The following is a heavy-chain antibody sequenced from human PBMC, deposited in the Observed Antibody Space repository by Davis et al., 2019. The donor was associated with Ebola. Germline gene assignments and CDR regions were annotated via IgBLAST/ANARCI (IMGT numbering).Heavy chain of an antibody. CDR2: IVRGESKS. Sequence: GESLKISCAGSGFTFTSYWIRWVRHFPQKVLEWKGIIVRGESKSRYCPSFQGQVTISADKSITTAYLQWSSLKASDTAMYYCARAEVDIVTTTLGVEVYYYDGMDVWGKGTTVTVSS. V-gene: IGHV5-51*01. CDR1: GFTFTSYW. J-gene: IGHJ6*04. D-gene: IGHD5-12*01. CDR3: ARAEVDIVTTTLGVEVYYYDGMDV.